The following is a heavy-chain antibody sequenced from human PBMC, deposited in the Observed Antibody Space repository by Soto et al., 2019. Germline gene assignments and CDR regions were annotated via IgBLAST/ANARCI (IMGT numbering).Heavy chain of an antibody. V-gene: IGHV2-5*02. CDR3: AHIYTATGGHFDY. D-gene: IGHD2-8*02. J-gene: IGHJ4*02. Sequence: SGPTLVNPTQTLTPTCSFSGFSLSTSGMGEGWIRQPPEKALEWLALIFWDDDKRYNPSLKSRLTITKDTSENQVVLTLTNMDPVDTVTYYCAHIYTATGGHFDYWGQGTLVTVS. CDR2: IFWDDDK. CDR1: GFSLSTSGMG.